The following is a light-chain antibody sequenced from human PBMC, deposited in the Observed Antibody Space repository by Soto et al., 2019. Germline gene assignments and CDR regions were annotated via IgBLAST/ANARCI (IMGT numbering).Light chain of an antibody. Sequence: QSALTQPASVSGSPGQSITISCTGTSRDVGGYSYVSWYQQHPGKAPKLMIYDVNNRPSGVSDRFSGSKSGNTASLTISVLQAEDESDYYCSSFTSYSTLVFGGGTKVTVL. CDR3: SSFTSYSTLV. CDR2: DVN. CDR1: SRDVGGYSY. J-gene: IGLJ2*01. V-gene: IGLV2-14*03.